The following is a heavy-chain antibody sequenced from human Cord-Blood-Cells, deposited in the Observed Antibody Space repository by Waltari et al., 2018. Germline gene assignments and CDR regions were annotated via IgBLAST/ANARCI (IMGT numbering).Heavy chain of an antibody. D-gene: IGHD3-22*01. J-gene: IGHJ3*02. Sequence: QLQLQESGPGLVKPSETLSLTCPVSGGSISSSSYYWGWILQPPGKGLEWLGSIYYSGSTYYNPSLKSRVTISVDTSKNQFSLKLSSVTAADTAVYYCARVDSSGYYYFAFDIWGQGTMVTVSS. V-gene: IGHV4-39*01. CDR1: GGSISSSSYY. CDR3: ARVDSSGYYYFAFDI. CDR2: IYYSGST.